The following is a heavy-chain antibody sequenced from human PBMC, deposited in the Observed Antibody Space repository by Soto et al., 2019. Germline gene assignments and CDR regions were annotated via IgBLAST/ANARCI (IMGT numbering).Heavy chain of an antibody. Sequence: QVQLGQSGAAVKKPGSSVKVSCKASVGTFSSYAISWGRQAPGQGLEWMGGIIPIFGPANYAQKCQGRVPITAYESTSTAYMELRSLRSGDTAVSYCARGTLDCISTSCPRPGWFDPWGQGTLVTVSS. V-gene: IGHV1-69*12. CDR1: VGTFSSYA. D-gene: IGHD2-2*01. CDR2: IIPIFGPA. J-gene: IGHJ5*02. CDR3: ARGTLDCISTSCPRPGWFDP.